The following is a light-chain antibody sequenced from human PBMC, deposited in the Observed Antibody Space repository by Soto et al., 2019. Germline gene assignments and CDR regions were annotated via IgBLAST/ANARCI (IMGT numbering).Light chain of an antibody. V-gene: IGLV2-14*01. CDR2: EVS. J-gene: IGLJ2*01. CDR1: SSDVGGYNY. CDR3: SSYTSSSIVV. Sequence: QSVLTQPASVSGSPGQSITISRTGTSSDVGGYNYVSWYQQHPGKAPKLMIYEVSNRPSGVSNRFSGSKSGNTASLTISGLQAEDEADYYCSSYTSSSIVVFGGGTKLTVL.